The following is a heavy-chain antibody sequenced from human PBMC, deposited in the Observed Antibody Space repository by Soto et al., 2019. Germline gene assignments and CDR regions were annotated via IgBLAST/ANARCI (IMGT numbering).Heavy chain of an antibody. J-gene: IGHJ4*02. CDR3: AKVNRDGYNPTTYYFDY. D-gene: IGHD5-12*01. CDR1: GFTFSSYA. Sequence: GESLKISCAASGFTFSSYAMHWVRQAPGKGLEWVAVISYDGSNKYYADSVKGRFTISRDNSKNTLYLQMNSLRAEDTAVYYCAKVNRDGYNPTTYYFDYWGQGTLVTVSS. V-gene: IGHV3-30-3*01. CDR2: ISYDGSNK.